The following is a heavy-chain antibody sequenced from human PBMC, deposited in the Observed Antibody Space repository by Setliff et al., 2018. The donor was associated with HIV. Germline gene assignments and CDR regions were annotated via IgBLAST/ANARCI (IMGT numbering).Heavy chain of an antibody. CDR3: ARGGQSPYYYGSGSPHDPFDI. CDR1: GYTFTNYG. J-gene: IGHJ3*02. Sequence: GASVKVSCKASGYTFTNYGISWVRQAPGQGLEWMGCISAHNGKTNYAQTFQGRVTMTSDTSTTTAYMELRTLRSDDAAVYYCARGGQSPYYYGSGSPHDPFDIWGQGTMVTVSS. D-gene: IGHD3-10*01. CDR2: ISAHNGKT. V-gene: IGHV1-18*01.